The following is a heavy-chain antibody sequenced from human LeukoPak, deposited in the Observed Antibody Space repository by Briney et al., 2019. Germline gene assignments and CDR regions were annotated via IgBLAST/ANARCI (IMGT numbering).Heavy chain of an antibody. CDR2: ISWNSGSI. Sequence: PGGSLRLSCAASGFTFDDYAMHWVRQAPGKGLEWVSGISWNSGSIGYADSVKGRFTISRDNAKNTLYLQMNSLRAEDTAVYYCANEKYSSSWYPRLEGMDVWGQGTTVTVSS. CDR1: GFTFDDYA. V-gene: IGHV3-9*01. D-gene: IGHD6-13*01. J-gene: IGHJ6*02. CDR3: ANEKYSSSWYPRLEGMDV.